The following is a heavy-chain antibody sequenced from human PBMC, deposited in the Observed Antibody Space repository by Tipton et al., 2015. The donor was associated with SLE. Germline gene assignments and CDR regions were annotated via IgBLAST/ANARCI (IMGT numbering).Heavy chain of an antibody. Sequence: GSLRLSCAASGFIFSSYWMSWVRQAPGKGLEWVANIKQDGSEIYYADSVKGRFAISRDNSKNTLYLQMSSLRPEDTAVYYCAKGYYYDSSGYFDYWGQGTLVTVSS. V-gene: IGHV3-7*02. CDR2: IKQDGSEI. CDR1: GFIFSSYW. CDR3: AKGYYYDSSGYFDY. D-gene: IGHD3-22*01. J-gene: IGHJ4*02.